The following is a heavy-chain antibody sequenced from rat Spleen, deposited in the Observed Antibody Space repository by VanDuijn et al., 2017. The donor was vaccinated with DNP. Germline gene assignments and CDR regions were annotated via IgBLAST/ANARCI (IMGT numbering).Heavy chain of an antibody. Sequence: EVQLVESGGGLVQPGRSLKLSCAASGFTFSNYDMAWVRQAPTKGLEWVASISTSGGSTYYRDSVKGRFTVSRDNAENTIYLQMDSLRSEDTATYYFSRHCRVTTVATYWYFDFWGPGTMVTVSS. V-gene: IGHV5S13*01. CDR2: ISTSGGST. CDR3: SRHCRVTTVATYWYFDF. CDR1: GFTFSNYD. J-gene: IGHJ1*01. D-gene: IGHD1-3*01.